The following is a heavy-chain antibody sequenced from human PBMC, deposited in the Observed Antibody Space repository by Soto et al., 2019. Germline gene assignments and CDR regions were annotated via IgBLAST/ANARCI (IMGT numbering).Heavy chain of an antibody. CDR3: ARSTGYGDSYFDY. J-gene: IGHJ4*02. Sequence: SETLSLTCTVSGGSISSGGYYWNWIRRSPGKGLEWIGYMYSSGSTNYRSSLKSRVTISGDTSKNQFSLRLRSVTAADTAVYFCARSTGYGDSYFDYWGQGALVTVSS. CDR1: GGSISSGGYY. D-gene: IGHD4-17*01. CDR2: MYSSGST. V-gene: IGHV4-61*08.